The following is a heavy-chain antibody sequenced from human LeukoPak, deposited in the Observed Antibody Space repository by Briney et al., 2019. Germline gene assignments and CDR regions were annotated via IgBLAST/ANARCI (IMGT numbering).Heavy chain of an antibody. D-gene: IGHD3-10*01. J-gene: IGHJ6*02. CDR2: INHSGST. CDR1: GGSFSGYY. V-gene: IGHV4-34*01. CDR3: ARGPLGDN. Sequence: KPSETLSLTCAVYGGSFSGYYWSWIRQPPGKGLEWIGEINHSGSTNYNPSLKSRVTISVDTSKNQFSLKLSSVTAADTAVYYCARGPLGDNWGQGTTVTVSS.